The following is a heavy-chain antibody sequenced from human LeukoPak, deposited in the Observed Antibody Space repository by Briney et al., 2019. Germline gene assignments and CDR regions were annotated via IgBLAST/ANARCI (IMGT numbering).Heavy chain of an antibody. CDR2: IWGSSSHT. Sequence: GGSLILSCAASGLTFSDYYMSWIRQAPGKGVEGVSYIWGSSSHTNCADSVKGRFTISRDHAQHSLYLQMNSLRAEDTAVYYCAGDASSWYYWGKGTLVTVSS. V-gene: IGHV3-11*05. CDR1: GLTFSDYY. D-gene: IGHD6-13*01. J-gene: IGHJ4*02. CDR3: AGDASSWYY.